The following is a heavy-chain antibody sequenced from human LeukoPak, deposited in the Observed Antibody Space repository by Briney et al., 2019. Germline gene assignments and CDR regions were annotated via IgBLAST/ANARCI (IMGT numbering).Heavy chain of an antibody. D-gene: IGHD3/OR15-3a*01. CDR1: GVSISSSNSY. CDR2: IYYSGNT. Sequence: SETLSLTCTASGVSISSSNSYWGWIRQPPGKGLEWIGSIYYSGNTYYNASLKSQVSISIDTSKNQFSLRLTSVTAADTAVYYCARQTGSGLFILPGGQGTLVTVSS. V-gene: IGHV4-39*01. CDR3: ARQTGSGLFILP. J-gene: IGHJ4*02.